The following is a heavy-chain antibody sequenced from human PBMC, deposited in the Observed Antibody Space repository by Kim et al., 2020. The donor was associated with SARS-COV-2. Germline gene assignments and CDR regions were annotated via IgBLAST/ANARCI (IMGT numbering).Heavy chain of an antibody. CDR1: GFTVSSNY. CDR2: IYSGGST. D-gene: IGHD2-21*02. Sequence: GGSLRLSCAASGFTVSSNYMSWVRQAPGKGLEWVSVIYSGGSTYYADSVKGRFTISRDNSKNTLYLQMNSLRAEDTAVYYCASLSCGGDCYYDYYGMDVWGQGTTGTVSS. J-gene: IGHJ6*02. V-gene: IGHV3-53*01. CDR3: ASLSCGGDCYYDYYGMDV.